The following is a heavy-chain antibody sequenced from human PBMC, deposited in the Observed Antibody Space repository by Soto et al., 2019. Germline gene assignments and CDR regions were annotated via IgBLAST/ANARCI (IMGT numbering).Heavy chain of an antibody. V-gene: IGHV1-69*01. CDR2: IIPSFGTA. J-gene: IGHJ4*02. CDR3: ARDGSSSWTIDC. CDR1: GGTFSSYA. D-gene: IGHD6-13*01. Sequence: QVQLGQSGSEMKKPGSSVKVSCKASGGTFSSYAISWVRQAPGQGLEWMRGIIPSFGTANYAQTFQGRVTISADDSTSTAYMELSSLRSEDTAVYYGARDGSSSWTIDCWCQGTLVTVSS.